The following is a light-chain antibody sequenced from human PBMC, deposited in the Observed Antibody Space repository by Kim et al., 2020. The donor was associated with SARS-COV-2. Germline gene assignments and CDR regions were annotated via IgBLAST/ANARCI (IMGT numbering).Light chain of an antibody. CDR3: AAWDDSLNGYWV. CDR2: SNN. Sequence: QSVLTQPPSASGTPGQRVTISCSGSSSNIGSNTINWYQQLPGTAPKLLIYSNNQRPSGVPDRFSGSKSGTSASLAISGLQPEDEADYYCAAWDDSLNGYWVFGGGTQLTVL. CDR1: SSNIGSNT. J-gene: IGLJ3*02. V-gene: IGLV1-44*01.